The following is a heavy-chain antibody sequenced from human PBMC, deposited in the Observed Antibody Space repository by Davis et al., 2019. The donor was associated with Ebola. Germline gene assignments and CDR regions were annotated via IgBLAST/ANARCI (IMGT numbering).Heavy chain of an antibody. CDR3: AKELLGAGAWDVVVPAAIGEFDY. Sequence: GGSLRLSCAASGFTFSSYAMSWVRQAPGKGLEWVSAISGSGGSTYYADSVKGRLTISRDNSKNTLYLQMNSLRAEDTAVYYCAKELLGAGAWDVVVPAAIGEFDYWGQGTLVTVSS. D-gene: IGHD2-2*02. CDR2: ISGSGGST. V-gene: IGHV3-23*01. CDR1: GFTFSSYA. J-gene: IGHJ4*02.